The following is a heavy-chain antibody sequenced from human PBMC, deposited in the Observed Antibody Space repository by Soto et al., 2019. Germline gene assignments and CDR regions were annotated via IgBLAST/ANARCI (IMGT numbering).Heavy chain of an antibody. CDR1: GYTFTSYG. CDR3: ARGPYDRSSYPYGWFDP. D-gene: IGHD3-22*01. V-gene: IGHV1-18*01. Sequence: QVQLVQSGAEVKKPGASVKVSCKASGYTFTSYGIGWVRQAPGQGLEWMGWISAYNANTHYAQKFQGRVTMTTDTSETSAYMELRRLRSDDTAVYYCARGPYDRSSYPYGWFDPWGQGTLVTVSS. CDR2: ISAYNANT. J-gene: IGHJ5*02.